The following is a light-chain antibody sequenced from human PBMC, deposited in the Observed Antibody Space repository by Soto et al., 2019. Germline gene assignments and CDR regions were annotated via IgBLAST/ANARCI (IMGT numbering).Light chain of an antibody. CDR3: QQVNNYPLT. Sequence: IQLTQSPSSLSASVGDRVTITCRASQAISSYLAWYQQKPGKAPKLLIYAASTLQSGVPSRFSGSESGTDFILTISSLQPEDFGTYYCQQVNNYPLTFGGGTKVDIK. V-gene: IGKV1-9*01. CDR1: QAISSY. CDR2: AAS. J-gene: IGKJ4*01.